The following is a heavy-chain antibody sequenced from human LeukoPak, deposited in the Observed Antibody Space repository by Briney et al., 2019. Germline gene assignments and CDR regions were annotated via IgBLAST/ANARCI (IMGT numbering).Heavy chain of an antibody. Sequence: SETLSLTCAVYGGSFSGYYWSWIRQPPGKGLEWIGEINHRGSTNYNPSLKSRVTISVDTSKNQFSLKLSSVTAADTAVYYCARGWGYSGSCHYQHRGPYYFDYWGQGTLVTVSS. D-gene: IGHD1-26*01. CDR3: ARGWGYSGSCHYQHRGPYYFDY. V-gene: IGHV4-34*01. CDR2: INHRGST. CDR1: GGSFSGYY. J-gene: IGHJ4*02.